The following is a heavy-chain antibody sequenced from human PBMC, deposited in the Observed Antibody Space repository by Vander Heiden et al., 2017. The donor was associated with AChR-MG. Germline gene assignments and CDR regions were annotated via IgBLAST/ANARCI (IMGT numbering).Heavy chain of an antibody. Sequence: QLQLQESGPGLVKPSETLSLTCTVSGGSISSSSYFWGWVRQPPGKGLEWMGSSDYSGRTFYNPPLKSRVAISVDTSKNQFSLKLSSVAAADTAVYYCATQGSSHSSNWFPSPLGWGQGTLATVSS. V-gene: IGHV4-39*01. CDR2: SDYSGRT. D-gene: IGHD6-13*01. CDR3: ATQGSSHSSNWFPSPLG. J-gene: IGHJ4*02. CDR1: GGSISSSSYF.